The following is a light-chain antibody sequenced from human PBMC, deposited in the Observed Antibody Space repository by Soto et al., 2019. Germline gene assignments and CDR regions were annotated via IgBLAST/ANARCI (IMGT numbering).Light chain of an antibody. J-gene: IGKJ2*01. CDR3: QEYKSAT. Sequence: DIQMTQSPSTLSASVGDRVTITCRASQSISDWLAWYQQKPGKAPKLLIYDASTLQSGVPSRFSGSGSGREFTLTISRLQPDDFATYFCQEYKSATFGEGTKLEIE. V-gene: IGKV1-5*01. CDR2: DAS. CDR1: QSISDW.